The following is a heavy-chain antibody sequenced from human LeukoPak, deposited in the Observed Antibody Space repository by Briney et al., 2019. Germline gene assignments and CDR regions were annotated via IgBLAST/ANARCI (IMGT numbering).Heavy chain of an antibody. D-gene: IGHD4-17*01. CDR2: MNPNSGNT. Sequence: ASVKVSCKASGYTFSGYYMHWVRQAPGQGLEWMGWMNPNSGNTGYAQKFQGRVTMTRNTSISTAYMELSSLRSEDTAVYYCARGPTVDYWGQGTLVTVSS. V-gene: IGHV1-8*02. J-gene: IGHJ4*02. CDR1: GYTFSGYY. CDR3: ARGPTVDY.